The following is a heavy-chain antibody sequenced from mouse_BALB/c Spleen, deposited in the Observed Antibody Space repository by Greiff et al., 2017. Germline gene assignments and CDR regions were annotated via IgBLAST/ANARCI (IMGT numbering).Heavy chain of an antibody. Sequence: EVKLVESGGGLVKPGGSLKLSCAASGFTFSSYAMSWVRQSPEKRLEWVAEISSGGSYTYYPDTVTGRFTISRDNAKNTLYLEMSSLRSEDTAMYYCARDQEGFDYWGQGTTLTVSS. CDR1: GFTFSSYA. CDR3: ARDQEGFDY. D-gene: IGHD3-2*02. V-gene: IGHV5-9-4*01. J-gene: IGHJ2*01. CDR2: ISSGGSYT.